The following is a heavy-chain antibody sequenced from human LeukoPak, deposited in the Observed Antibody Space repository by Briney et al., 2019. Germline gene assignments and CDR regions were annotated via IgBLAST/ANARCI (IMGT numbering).Heavy chain of an antibody. CDR2: INPNSGGT. V-gene: IGHV1-2*02. D-gene: IGHD4-17*01. Sequence: GASVKVSCKASGYTFSGYYMHWVRQAPGQGLEWMGWINPNSGGTNYAQKFQGRVTITADESTSTAYMELSSLRSEDTAVYYCARSSGSVTTIAFDIWGQGTMVTVSS. J-gene: IGHJ3*02. CDR3: ARSSGSVTTIAFDI. CDR1: GYTFSGYY.